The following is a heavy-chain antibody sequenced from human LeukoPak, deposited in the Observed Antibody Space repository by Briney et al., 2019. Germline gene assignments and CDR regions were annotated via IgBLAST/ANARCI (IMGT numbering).Heavy chain of an antibody. J-gene: IGHJ4*02. V-gene: IGHV3-21*04. CDR3: AKVLSVYGSGSYYNPIDY. Sequence: GGSLRLSCAASGFTFSRYSMNWVRQAPGKGLEWVSSISNDAKYIYYADSLKGRFTVSRDNAKNSLYLQMNSLRAEDTALYYCAKVLSVYGSGSYYNPIDYWGQGTLVTVSS. CDR1: GFTFSRYS. CDR2: ISNDAKYI. D-gene: IGHD3-10*01.